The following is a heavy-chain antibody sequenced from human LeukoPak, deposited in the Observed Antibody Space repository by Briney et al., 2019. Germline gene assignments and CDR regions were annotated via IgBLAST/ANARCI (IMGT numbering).Heavy chain of an antibody. D-gene: IGHD5-18*01. CDR3: ARASGDIVETATMGSY. CDR2: ISSSSSSI. J-gene: IGHJ4*02. Sequence: GGSLRLSCAASGFTFNSYSMNWVRQAPGKGLECVSSISSSSSSIYYADSVKGRFTISRDNAKNSLYLQMNSLRAEDTAVYYCARASGDIVETATMGSYWGQGTLVTVSS. CDR1: GFTFNSYS. V-gene: IGHV3-21*01.